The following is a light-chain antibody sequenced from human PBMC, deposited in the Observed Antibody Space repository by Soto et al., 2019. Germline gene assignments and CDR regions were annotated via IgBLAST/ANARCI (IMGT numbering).Light chain of an antibody. CDR1: QSVSNY. CDR3: QQRSNWLT. CDR2: AAS. J-gene: IGKJ4*01. Sequence: EIVLTQSPATLSLSPGERATLSCRASQSVSNYLVWYQQRPGQAPRLLLYAASNRASGIPARFSGSGSGTDFTLTISSLEPEDFAVSYCQQRSNWLTFGGGTKVEVE. V-gene: IGKV3-11*01.